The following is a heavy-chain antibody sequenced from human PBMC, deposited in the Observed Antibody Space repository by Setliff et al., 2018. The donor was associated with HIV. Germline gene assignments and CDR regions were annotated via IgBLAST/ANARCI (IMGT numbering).Heavy chain of an antibody. J-gene: IGHJ4*02. CDR3: ARVARGGHSSRWYYFDY. Sequence: TSETLSLTCTVSGGSISSGSYYWSWIRQPAGKGLEWIGRIYTSGSTKYNPSLKSRVTISVDTSKNQFSLKVSSVTAADTAVYYCARVARGGHSSRWYYFDYWGQGTLVTVS. CDR1: GGSISSGSYY. D-gene: IGHD6-13*01. CDR2: IYTSGST. V-gene: IGHV4-61*02.